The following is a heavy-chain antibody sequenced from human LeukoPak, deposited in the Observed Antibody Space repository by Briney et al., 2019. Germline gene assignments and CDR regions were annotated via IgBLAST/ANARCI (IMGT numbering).Heavy chain of an antibody. Sequence: SETLSLTCAVYGGSFSGYYWSWIRQPPGKGLEWIGEISHSGSTNYNPSLKSRVTISVDTSKNQFSLKLSSVTAADTAVYYCARAPDLDYWGQGTLVTVSS. CDR1: GGSFSGYY. CDR2: ISHSGST. V-gene: IGHV4-34*01. J-gene: IGHJ4*02. CDR3: ARAPDLDY.